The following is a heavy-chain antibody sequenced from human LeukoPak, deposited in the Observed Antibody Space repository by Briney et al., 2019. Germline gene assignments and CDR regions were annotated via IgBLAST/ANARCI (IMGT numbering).Heavy chain of an antibody. CDR2: LYTTNTA. V-gene: IGHV3-53*01. CDR3: VREGYNNTWYRS. D-gene: IGHD6-13*01. J-gene: IGHJ5*02. CDR1: GFTVSSYS. Sequence: GGSLRLSCAASGFTVSSYSMNWVRQAPGKGLEWVSVLYTTNTAYYADSVKGRFTISRDNSKNTLYLQMNSLRAEDTAVYYCVREGYNNTWYRSWGQGTLVTVSS.